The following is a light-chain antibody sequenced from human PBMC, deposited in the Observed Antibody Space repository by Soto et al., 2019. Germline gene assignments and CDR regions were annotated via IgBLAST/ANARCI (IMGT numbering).Light chain of an antibody. V-gene: IGLV2-14*01. CDR2: EVS. J-gene: IGLJ1*01. CDR3: SSYTSSSTLV. Sequence: QSAVTQPASVSGSPGQSITISCTGTSSDVGGYNYVSWYQRHPGKAPKLMIYEVSNRPSGVSNRFSGSKSGNTASLTISGLQAEDEADYYCSSYTSSSTLVFGTGTKVTVL. CDR1: SSDVGGYNY.